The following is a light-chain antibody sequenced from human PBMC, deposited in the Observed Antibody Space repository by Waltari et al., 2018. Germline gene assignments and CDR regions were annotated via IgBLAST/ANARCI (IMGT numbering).Light chain of an antibody. CDR1: NSDIDAYAY. CDR2: DVS. Sequence: QSALTQPASVSGSPGQSITISCTGTNSDIDAYAYVSWYQQHPGKAPKLILYDVSGRPSGISNRFSGSKSDNTASLTISGLQDEDEADYYCSSYATSNTVVFGGGTKVTVL. CDR3: SSYATSNTVV. V-gene: IGLV2-14*03. J-gene: IGLJ2*01.